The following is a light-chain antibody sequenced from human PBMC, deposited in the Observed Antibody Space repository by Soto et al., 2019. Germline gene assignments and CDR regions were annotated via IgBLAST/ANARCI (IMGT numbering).Light chain of an antibody. Sequence: DIVLTQSPATLSVSPGESATLSCRASQNVNIDLVWYQQKPGQAPKVLMFSASARETGIPARFSGGGSETDFTLTISSLQPEDSAVYYCQQYNTWPFTFGPGTKVDIK. V-gene: IGKV3D-15*01. J-gene: IGKJ3*01. CDR1: QNVNID. CDR3: QQYNTWPFT. CDR2: SAS.